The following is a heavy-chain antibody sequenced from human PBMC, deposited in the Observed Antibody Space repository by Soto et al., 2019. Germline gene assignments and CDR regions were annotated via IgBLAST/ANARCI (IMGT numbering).Heavy chain of an antibody. V-gene: IGHV1-18*01. CDR1: GYTFTSYG. J-gene: IGHJ6*02. Sequence: ASVKVSCKASGYTFTSYGISWVRQAPGQGLEWMGWISAYNGNTNYAQKLQGRVTMTTDTSTSTAYMELRSLRSDDTAVYYCARDYQEYNYYYGMDVWGQGTKVTVYS. D-gene: IGHD6-6*01. CDR3: ARDYQEYNYYYGMDV. CDR2: ISAYNGNT.